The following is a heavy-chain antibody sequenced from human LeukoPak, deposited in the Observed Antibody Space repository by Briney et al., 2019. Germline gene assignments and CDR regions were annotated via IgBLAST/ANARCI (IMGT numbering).Heavy chain of an antibody. D-gene: IGHD3-22*01. J-gene: IGHJ2*01. Sequence: GSVKVSCKASDYTFTNYGISWVRQAPGQGLEWMGWISAYNGNTNYAQKLQGRVTMTTDTSTSTAYMELRSLRSDDTAVYYCARDYDSSGYLWYFDLWGRGTLVTVSS. CDR3: ARDYDSSGYLWYFDL. CDR1: DYTFTNYG. CDR2: ISAYNGNT. V-gene: IGHV1-18*01.